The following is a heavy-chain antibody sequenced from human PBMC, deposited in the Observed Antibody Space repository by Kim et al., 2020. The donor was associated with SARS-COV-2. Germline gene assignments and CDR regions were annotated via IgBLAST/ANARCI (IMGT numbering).Heavy chain of an antibody. CDR2: IGTAGDT. V-gene: IGHV3-13*04. D-gene: IGHD7-27*01. Sequence: GGSLRLSCAASGFTFSSYDMHWVRQATGKGLEWVSAIGTAGDTYYPGSVKGRFTISRENAKNSLYLQMNSLRAGDTAVYYCARDRGDRLGWYFDLWGRGTLVTVSS. J-gene: IGHJ2*01. CDR1: GFTFSSYD. CDR3: ARDRGDRLGWYFDL.